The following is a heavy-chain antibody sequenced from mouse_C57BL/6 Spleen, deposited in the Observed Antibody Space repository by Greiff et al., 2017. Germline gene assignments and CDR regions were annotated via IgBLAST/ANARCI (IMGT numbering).Heavy chain of an antibody. V-gene: IGHV1-85*01. J-gene: IGHJ2*01. CDR3: AREEGYLDY. CDR1: GYTFTSYD. Sequence: QVQLKESGPELVKPGASVKLSCKASGYTFTSYDINWVKQRPGQGLEWIGWIYPRDGSTKYNEKFKGKATLTVDTSSSTADMELHSLTSEDSAVYFWAREEGYLDYWGQGTTLTVSS. CDR2: IYPRDGST.